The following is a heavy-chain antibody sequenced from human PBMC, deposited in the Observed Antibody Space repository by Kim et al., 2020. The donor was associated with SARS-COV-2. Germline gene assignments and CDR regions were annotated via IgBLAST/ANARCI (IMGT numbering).Heavy chain of an antibody. CDR2: INHSGST. Sequence: SETLSLTCAVYGGSFSGYYWSWIRQPPGKGLEWIGEINHSGSTNYNPSLKSRVTISVDTSKNQFSLKLSSVTAADTAVYYCASTPSYYGSGSMDVWGQGTTVTVSS. CDR3: ASTPSYYGSGSMDV. J-gene: IGHJ6*02. D-gene: IGHD3-10*01. V-gene: IGHV4-34*01. CDR1: GGSFSGYY.